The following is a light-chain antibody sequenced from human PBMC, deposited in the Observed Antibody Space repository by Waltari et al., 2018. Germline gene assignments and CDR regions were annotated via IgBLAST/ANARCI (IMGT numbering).Light chain of an antibody. CDR1: SSNIGAHYD. Sequence: QSALTQPASVSGSPGQSITIPCPGSSSNIGAHYDVHWYQQLPETSPNPLIYANNNRPSEVPDRFSASKSGTSAFLAIAGLQPEDEADYYCQSFDASLGYVFGTGTRVTVL. CDR3: QSFDASLGYV. CDR2: ANN. V-gene: IGLV1-40*01. J-gene: IGLJ1*01.